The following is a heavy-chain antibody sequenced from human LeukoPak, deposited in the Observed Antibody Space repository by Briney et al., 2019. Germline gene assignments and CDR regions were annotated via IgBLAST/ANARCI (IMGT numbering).Heavy chain of an antibody. Sequence: GASLRLSCAASGFTLSSYEMNWVRQAPGKGLEWVSYISSSGSTIYYADSVKGRFTISRDNAKNLLYLQMNSLRAEDTAVYYCAREFIHGGRPDYWGQGTLVTVSS. CDR1: GFTLSSYE. J-gene: IGHJ4*02. CDR2: ISSSGSTI. D-gene: IGHD1-26*01. V-gene: IGHV3-48*03. CDR3: AREFIHGGRPDY.